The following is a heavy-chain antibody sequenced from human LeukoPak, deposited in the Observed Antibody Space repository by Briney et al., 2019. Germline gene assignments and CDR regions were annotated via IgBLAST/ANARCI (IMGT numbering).Heavy chain of an antibody. D-gene: IGHD6-13*01. V-gene: IGHV3-74*01. CDR2: IISDGSSA. J-gene: IGHJ4*02. Sequence: GGSLRLSCAASGFTFSDYWMHWVRQAPGKGLVWVSRIISDGSSASYADSVKGRFTISRDNSKNTLYLQMNSLRAEDTAVYYCAKPPGSSWYRPFDYWGQGTLVTVSS. CDR3: AKPPGSSWYRPFDY. CDR1: GFTFSDYW.